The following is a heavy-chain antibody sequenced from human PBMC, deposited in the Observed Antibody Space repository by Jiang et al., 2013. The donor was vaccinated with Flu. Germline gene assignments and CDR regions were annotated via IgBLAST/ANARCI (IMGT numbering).Heavy chain of an antibody. D-gene: IGHD5-12*01. CDR3: ARDQVRVGNSGYEIEGPDY. V-gene: IGHV4-59*01. Sequence: PGLVKPSETLSLTCTVSGGSISSYYWSWIRQPPGKGLEWIGYIYYSGSTNYNPSLKSRVTISVDTSKNQFSLKLSSVTAADTAVYYCARDQVRVGNSGYEIEGPDYWGQGTLVTVSS. CDR1: GGSISSYY. CDR2: IYYSGST. J-gene: IGHJ4*02.